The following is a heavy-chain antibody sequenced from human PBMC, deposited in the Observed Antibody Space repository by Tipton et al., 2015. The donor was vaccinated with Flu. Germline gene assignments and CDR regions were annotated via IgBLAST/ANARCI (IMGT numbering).Heavy chain of an antibody. D-gene: IGHD5-12*01. V-gene: IGHV4-61*02. J-gene: IGHJ6*02. CDR3: ARHRGGYDPFHGMDV. Sequence: TLSLTCTVSGGSISSGSYYWSWIRQPAGKGLEWIGRIYTSGSTNYNPSLKSQVTISVDTSKNQFSLKLSSVTAADTAVYYCARHRGGYDPFHGMDVWGQGTTVTVSS. CDR2: IYTSGST. CDR1: GGSISSGSYY.